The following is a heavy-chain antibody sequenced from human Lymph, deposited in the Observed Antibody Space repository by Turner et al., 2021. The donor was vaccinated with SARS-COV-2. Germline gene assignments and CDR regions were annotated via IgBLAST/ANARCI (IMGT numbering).Heavy chain of an antibody. Sequence: QVQLVQSGEQVKRPGSSVRVSCKASGGTFSTYTISWVRQAPGQGLEWMGGIIPIFGKANYAQKFQGRVTITADESTSTAYMELSSLRSEDTAVYYCTRGETIAAHYDYWGQGTLVTVSS. CDR2: IIPIFGKA. CDR1: GGTFSTYT. J-gene: IGHJ4*02. CDR3: TRGETIAAHYDY. D-gene: IGHD6-6*01. V-gene: IGHV1-69*01.